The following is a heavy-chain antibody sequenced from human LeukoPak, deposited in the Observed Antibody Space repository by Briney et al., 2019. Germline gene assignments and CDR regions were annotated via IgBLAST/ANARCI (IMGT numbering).Heavy chain of an antibody. J-gene: IGHJ2*01. CDR2: ISYDGSNK. CDR3: ARALSSSAFWYFDL. D-gene: IGHD6-13*01. Sequence: GGSLRLSCAASGFTFSSYAMHWVRQAPGKGPEWVAVISYDGSNKYYADSVKGRFTISRDNSKNTLYLQMNSLRAEDTAVYYCARALSSSAFWYFDLWGRGTLVTVSS. CDR1: GFTFSSYA. V-gene: IGHV3-30-3*01.